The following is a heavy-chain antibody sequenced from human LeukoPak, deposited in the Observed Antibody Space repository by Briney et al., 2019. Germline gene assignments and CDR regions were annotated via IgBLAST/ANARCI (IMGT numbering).Heavy chain of an antibody. CDR1: GFTVFTNY. Sequence: PGGSLRLSCAASGFTVFTNYMSWVRQAPGKGLEWVSVISDGGDTTYYADSVKGRFTISRDISKNTLYLQMNSLRAEDTAIYYCAKVGIVVGGDYYDYWGQGTLVTVSS. J-gene: IGHJ4*02. CDR3: AKVGIVVGGDYYDY. D-gene: IGHD3-22*01. V-gene: IGHV3-23*01. CDR2: ISDGGDTT.